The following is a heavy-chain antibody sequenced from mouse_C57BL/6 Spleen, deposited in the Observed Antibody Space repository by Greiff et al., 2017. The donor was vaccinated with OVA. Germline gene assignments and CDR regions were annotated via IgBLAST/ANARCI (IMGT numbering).Heavy chain of an antibody. CDR3: ARTKEAMDY. Sequence: EVKLEESGPGLVKPSQSLSLTCSVTGYSITSGYYWNWIRQFPGNKLEWMGYISYDGSNNYNPSLKNRISITRDTSKNQFFLKLNSVTTEDTATYYCARTKEAMDYWGQGTSVTVSS. V-gene: IGHV3-6*01. J-gene: IGHJ4*01. D-gene: IGHD1-3*01. CDR2: ISYDGSN. CDR1: GYSITSGYY.